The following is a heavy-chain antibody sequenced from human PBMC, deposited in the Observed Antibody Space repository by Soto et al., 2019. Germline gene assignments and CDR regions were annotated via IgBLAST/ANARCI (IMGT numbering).Heavy chain of an antibody. Sequence: QTTLKESDPTLVKPTQTLTLTCTFSGFSLRKSGVGVGWIRQPPGKALEWLALIYWDDDKRYSPSLKGRLTITKDTSKSQVVLTMTNMDPVDTATYYCAHLTTGGFYFDYWGQGTLVTVSS. J-gene: IGHJ4*02. CDR2: IYWDDDK. D-gene: IGHD4-4*01. V-gene: IGHV2-5*02. CDR3: AHLTTGGFYFDY. CDR1: GFSLRKSGVG.